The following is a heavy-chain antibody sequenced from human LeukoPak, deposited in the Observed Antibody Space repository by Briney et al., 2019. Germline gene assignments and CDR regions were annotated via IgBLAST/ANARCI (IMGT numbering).Heavy chain of an antibody. CDR2: IYHSGST. J-gene: IGHJ4*02. CDR1: GGSISSGGYS. CDR3: AREVYDYVWGSYRYFDY. D-gene: IGHD3-16*02. V-gene: IGHV4-30-2*01. Sequence: PSETLSLTCAVSGGSISSGGYSWSWIRQPPGKGLEWIGYIYHSGSTYYNPSLKSRVTISVDRSKNQFSLKLSSVTAADTAVYYCAREVYDYVWGSYRYFDYWGQGTLVTVSS.